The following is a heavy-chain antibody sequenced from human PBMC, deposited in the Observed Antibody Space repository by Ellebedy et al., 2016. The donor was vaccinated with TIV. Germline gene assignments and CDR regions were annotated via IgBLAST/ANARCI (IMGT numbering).Heavy chain of an antibody. V-gene: IGHV4-59*01. D-gene: IGHD2-15*01. CDR2: IHYSGST. Sequence: SETLSLTXTVSGGSIGGYYWSWIRQPPGKRLEWIGFIHYSGSTHYNPSLRSRVTISVDTSTNRFSLKLNAVSAADTAVYFCARTTEGYGRRGEGSYSYYMDVWGKGTTVTVS. J-gene: IGHJ6*03. CDR1: GGSIGGYY. CDR3: ARTTEGYGRRGEGSYSYYMDV.